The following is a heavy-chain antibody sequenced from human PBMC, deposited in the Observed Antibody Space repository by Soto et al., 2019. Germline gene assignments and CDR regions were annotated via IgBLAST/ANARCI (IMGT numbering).Heavy chain of an antibody. J-gene: IGHJ4*02. CDR1: GFDFSNYG. V-gene: IGHV3-23*01. CDR2: ISGTAHAS. CDR3: VKDAPQPFSD. D-gene: IGHD3-3*02. Sequence: DVQLLESGGGLVQPGGSLRISCAASGFDFSNYGMSWVRQAPGKGLEWVSAISGTAHASYYAASVKGRFTISRDNSKNPLYLHMNSLRVEETAVYFCVKDAPQPFSDWGQGTLVTVSS.